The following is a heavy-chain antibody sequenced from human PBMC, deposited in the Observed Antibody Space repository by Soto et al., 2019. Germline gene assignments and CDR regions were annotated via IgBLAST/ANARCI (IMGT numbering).Heavy chain of an antibody. J-gene: IGHJ6*02. CDR2: IDPSDSYT. D-gene: IGHD2-2*01. Sequence: PGESLKISCKGSGYSFTSYLIIWVRQMPGKGLEWMGRIDPSDSYTNYSPSFQGHVTISADKSISTAYLQWGSLKASDTAMYYCARLVYGVVPAATTLPHYYYGMDVWGQWTTVTVSS. V-gene: IGHV5-10-1*01. CDR1: GYSFTSYL. CDR3: ARLVYGVVPAATTLPHYYYGMDV.